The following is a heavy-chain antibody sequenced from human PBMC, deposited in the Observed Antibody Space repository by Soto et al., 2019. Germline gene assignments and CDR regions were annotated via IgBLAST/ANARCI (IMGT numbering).Heavy chain of an antibody. CDR3: ASVSGRDSGSYPDPGEVRSYYFDY. Sequence: SETLSLTCAVYGGSFSGYYWSWIRQPPGKGLEWIGEINHSGSTNYNPSLKSRVTISVDTSKNQFSLKLSSVTAADTAVYYCASVSGRDSGSYPDPGEVRSYYFDYWGQGTLVTVSS. CDR1: GGSFSGYY. J-gene: IGHJ4*02. D-gene: IGHD1-26*01. V-gene: IGHV4-34*01. CDR2: INHSGST.